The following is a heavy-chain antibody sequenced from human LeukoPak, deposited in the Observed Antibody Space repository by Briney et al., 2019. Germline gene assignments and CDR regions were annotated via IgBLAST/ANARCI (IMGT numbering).Heavy chain of an antibody. Sequence: KPSETLSLTCAVYGGSFSGYYWSWIRQPPGKGLEWIGEINHSGSTNYNPSLKSRVTISVDTSKNQFSLKLCSVTAADTAVYYCARGVVVAAIKHYYGMDVWGQGTTVTVSS. CDR3: ARGVVVAAIKHYYGMDV. J-gene: IGHJ6*02. V-gene: IGHV4-34*01. CDR1: GGSFSGYY. CDR2: INHSGST. D-gene: IGHD2-15*01.